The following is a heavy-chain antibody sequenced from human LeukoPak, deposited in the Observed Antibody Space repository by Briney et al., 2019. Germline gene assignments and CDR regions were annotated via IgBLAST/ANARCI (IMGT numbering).Heavy chain of an antibody. CDR3: ARGRGPAAGSYYYYYMHV. Sequence: SETLSLTCAVYGGSFSGYYWSWIRQPPGKGLEWIGEINHSGSTNYNPSLKSRVTISVDTSKNQFSLKLSSVTAAVTAVYYCARGRGPAAGSYYYYYMHVWGKGTTVTVSS. J-gene: IGHJ6*03. CDR1: GGSFSGYY. D-gene: IGHD2-2*01. CDR2: INHSGST. V-gene: IGHV4-34*01.